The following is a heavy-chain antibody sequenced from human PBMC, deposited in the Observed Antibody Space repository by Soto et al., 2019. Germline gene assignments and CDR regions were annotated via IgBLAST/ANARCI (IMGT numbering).Heavy chain of an antibody. CDR2: IYYSGST. J-gene: IGHJ6*03. CDR3: ARVWFGELFHYYYYYMDV. CDR1: GGSISSYY. V-gene: IGHV4-59*01. Sequence: SETLSLTCTVSGGSISSYYWSWIRQPPGKGLEWIGYIYYSGSTNYNPSLKSRVTISVDTSKNQFSLKLSSVTAADTAVYYCARVWFGELFHYYYYYMDVWGKGTTVTVSS. D-gene: IGHD3-10*01.